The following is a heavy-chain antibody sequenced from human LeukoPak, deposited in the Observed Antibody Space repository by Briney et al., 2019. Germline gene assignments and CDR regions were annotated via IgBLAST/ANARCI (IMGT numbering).Heavy chain of an antibody. J-gene: IGHJ6*02. D-gene: IGHD1-26*01. CDR2: IYYSGST. CDR3: ARDRTRTSSYGMDV. Sequence: SQTLSLTCTVSGGSISSGDYYWSWIRQPPGKGLEWIGYIYYSGSTYYNPSLKSRVTISVDTPKNQFSLKLSSVTAADTAVYYCARDRTRTSSYGMDVWGQGTTVTVSS. CDR1: GGSISSGDYY. V-gene: IGHV4-30-4*01.